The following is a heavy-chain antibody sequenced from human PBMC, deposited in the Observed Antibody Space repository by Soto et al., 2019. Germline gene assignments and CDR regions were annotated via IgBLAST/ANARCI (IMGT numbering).Heavy chain of an antibody. J-gene: IGHJ4*01. Sequence: GGSLRLSCAASGLTFANYPMNWVRQAPGKGLEWVSAIGSSGDDTYYADSVKGRFTISRDNSKNTLYLQLHSLRVEDTALYFCAKSGGAASALFDYWGHGTLVTPSS. CDR3: AKSGGAASALFDY. V-gene: IGHV3-23*01. CDR2: IGSSGDDT. CDR1: GLTFANYP. D-gene: IGHD6-13*01.